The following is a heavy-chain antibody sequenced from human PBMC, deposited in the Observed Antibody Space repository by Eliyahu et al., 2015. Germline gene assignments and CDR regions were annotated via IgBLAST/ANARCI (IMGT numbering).Heavy chain of an antibody. Sequence: QVQLVESGGGVVQPGRSLRLPWSASGFXFGPMGMXWVRQTPGKGLEWVAVISYDGSNNYYSDSVKGRFTISRDNSKNMLYLQVNSLRAEDTAVYYCAKVRGGDWGGYDYWGQGTRVTVSS. CDR1: GFXFGPMG. D-gene: IGHD2-21*02. V-gene: IGHV3-30*18. CDR3: AKVRGGDWGGYDY. J-gene: IGHJ4*02. CDR2: ISYDGSNN.